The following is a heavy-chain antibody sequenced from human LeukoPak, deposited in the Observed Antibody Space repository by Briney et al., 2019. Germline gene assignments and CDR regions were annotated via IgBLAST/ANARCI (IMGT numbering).Heavy chain of an antibody. Sequence: SETLSLTCTVSGGSISSYYWNWIRQPPGKGLEWIGYIYYSGSSNYNPSLKSRVTISVDPPKNQFSLQLSSVTAADAAVYYCATGRGKSDAMTYWGQGTLVTDSS. CDR3: ATGRGKSDAMTY. CDR1: GGSISSYY. V-gene: IGHV4-59*01. D-gene: IGHD2-2*01. CDR2: IYYSGSS. J-gene: IGHJ4*02.